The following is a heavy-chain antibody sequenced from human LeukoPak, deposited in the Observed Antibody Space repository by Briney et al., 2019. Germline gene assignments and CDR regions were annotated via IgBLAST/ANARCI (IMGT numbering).Heavy chain of an antibody. Sequence: ASVKVSCKASRYTFTSYDISWVRQATGQGLEWLGWMNPNSGNTDYAQKFQGRVTMTRNTSIRTAYMELSSLRSEDTAMYYCARAELRWLKKDLGDYWGQGNPVTVSS. D-gene: IGHD5-24*01. CDR3: ARAELRWLKKDLGDY. CDR2: MNPNSGNT. CDR1: RYTFTSYD. V-gene: IGHV1-8*01. J-gene: IGHJ4*02.